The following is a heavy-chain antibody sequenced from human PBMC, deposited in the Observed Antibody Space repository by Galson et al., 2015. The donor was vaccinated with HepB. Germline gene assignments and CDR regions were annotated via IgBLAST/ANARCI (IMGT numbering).Heavy chain of an antibody. J-gene: IGHJ4*02. V-gene: IGHV1-18*01. D-gene: IGHD2-15*01. Sequence: SVKVSCKASGYTFGDSGIIWVRQAPGQGLEWMGWISPYNANTNYAQKFRGRVTLTTVTSTTTAYMELRSLRSDDTAIYYCAREGSYCIGDACYYYFDYWDQGSLVTVSS. CDR1: GYTFGDSG. CDR2: ISPYNANT. CDR3: AREGSYCIGDACYYYFDY.